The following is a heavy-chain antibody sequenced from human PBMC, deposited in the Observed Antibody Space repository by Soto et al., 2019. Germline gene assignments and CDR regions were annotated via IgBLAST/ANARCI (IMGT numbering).Heavy chain of an antibody. CDR3: ARSNRVTSTLIYSYVMDV. CDR1: EFNCRNYS. V-gene: IGHV3-48*02. D-gene: IGHD5-12*01. CDR2: ISSSSSTR. Sequence: PLRVSCGASEFNCRNYSFRCVSKDQGKGLEWVSYISSSSSTRYYADSLKGRFTIARDNAKNSLYLQMNSLRDEDTAVYYCARSNRVTSTLIYSYVMDVLRKGTSDIGFS. J-gene: IGHJ6*04.